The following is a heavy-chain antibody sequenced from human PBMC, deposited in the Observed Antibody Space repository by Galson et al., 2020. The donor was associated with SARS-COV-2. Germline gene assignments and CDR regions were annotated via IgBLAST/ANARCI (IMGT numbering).Heavy chain of an antibody. J-gene: IGHJ4*02. Sequence: GGSLRLSCAASGFTFSSFAMSWVRQAPGKGLEWVSTVNSGGDSTYYADSVKGRFTISRDNSKNTLSLQMNGLRAEDTAVYYCAKRAVPVFPHYFENWGQGTLVAVSS. D-gene: IGHD6-19*01. CDR2: VNSGGDST. V-gene: IGHV3-23*01. CDR3: AKRAVPVFPHYFEN. CDR1: GFTFSSFA.